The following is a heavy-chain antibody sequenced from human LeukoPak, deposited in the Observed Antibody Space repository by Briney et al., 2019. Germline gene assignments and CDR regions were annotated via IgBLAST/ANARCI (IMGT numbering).Heavy chain of an antibody. J-gene: IGHJ4*02. Sequence: GGSLRLSCAASGFTFSDYYMSWIRQAPGKGLEWVSYISSSSSYPLYADSVKGRFTISRDNAKNSLFLQMDSLRPSDTAVYYCARVVSVASYYFDFWGQGTLVTVSS. CDR1: GFTFSDYY. CDR3: ARVVSVASYYFDF. D-gene: IGHD6-19*01. CDR2: ISSSSSYP. V-gene: IGHV3-11*06.